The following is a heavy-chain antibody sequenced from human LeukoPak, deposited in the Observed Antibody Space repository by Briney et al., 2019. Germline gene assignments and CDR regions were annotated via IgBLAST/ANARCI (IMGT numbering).Heavy chain of an antibody. CDR3: ARAGSSGWSYYYYMDV. Sequence: GSSVKVSCKASGGTFSSYAISWVRQAPGQGLEWMGGIIPIFGTANYAQKFQGRVTITADKSTSTAYMELSSLRSEDTAVYYCARAGSSGWSYYYYMDVWGKGTTVTASS. J-gene: IGHJ6*03. V-gene: IGHV1-69*06. CDR1: GGTFSSYA. CDR2: IIPIFGTA. D-gene: IGHD6-19*01.